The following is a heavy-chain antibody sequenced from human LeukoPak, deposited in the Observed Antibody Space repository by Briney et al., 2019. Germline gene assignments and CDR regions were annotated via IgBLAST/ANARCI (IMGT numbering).Heavy chain of an antibody. Sequence: SETLSLTCTLSGGSISSYYWSWIRQPPGKGLEWVGYIYYSGGTNYNPSLKSGVSISVDTTKNQFSLKLSSVTAADTAVYYCARSLGSAAGMCPDWFDPWGQGTLVTVSS. CDR2: IYYSGGT. J-gene: IGHJ5*02. D-gene: IGHD6-13*01. CDR1: GGSISSYY. V-gene: IGHV4-59*01. CDR3: ARSLGSAAGMCPDWFDP.